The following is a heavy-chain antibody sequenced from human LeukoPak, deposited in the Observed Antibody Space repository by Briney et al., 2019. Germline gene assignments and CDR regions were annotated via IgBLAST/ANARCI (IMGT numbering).Heavy chain of an antibody. Sequence: ASVKVSCKASGYTFTGYYIHWVRQAPGRGLEWMGWINSNTGATHYAQKFQGRVTMTRDTSISTAYMELSRLRSDDTAVYYCARGRSTEDFDYWGQGTLVTVSS. CDR2: INSNTGAT. J-gene: IGHJ4*02. CDR3: ARGRSTEDFDY. CDR1: GYTFTGYY. D-gene: IGHD4-17*01. V-gene: IGHV1-2*02.